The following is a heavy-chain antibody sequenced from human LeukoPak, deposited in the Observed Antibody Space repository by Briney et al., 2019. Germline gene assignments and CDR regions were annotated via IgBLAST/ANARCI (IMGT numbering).Heavy chain of an antibody. D-gene: IGHD6-13*01. CDR2: IKSKTDGGTT. V-gene: IGHV3-15*01. CDR3: TSRSLSSSWGKDYYYYYMDV. Sequence: GGSLRLSCAASEFTFSNAWMSWVRQAPGKGLEWVGRIKSKTDGGTTDYAAPVKGRFTISRDDSKNTLYLQMNSLKTEDTAVYYCTSRSLSSSWGKDYYYYYMDVWGKGTTVTVSS. CDR1: EFTFSNAW. J-gene: IGHJ6*03.